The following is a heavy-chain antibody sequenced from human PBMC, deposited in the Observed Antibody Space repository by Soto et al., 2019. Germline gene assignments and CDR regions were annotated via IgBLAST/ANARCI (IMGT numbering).Heavy chain of an antibody. D-gene: IGHD1-26*01. CDR3: ARAPLIVGATIGGADY. Sequence: SVKVSCKASGGSFSSYAISWVRQAPGQGLEWMGGIIPIFGTANYAQKFQGRDTITADESTSTAYMELSTLRSEDTAVYSCARAPLIVGATIGGADYWGQGTLVTVSS. V-gene: IGHV1-69*13. J-gene: IGHJ4*02. CDR1: GGSFSSYA. CDR2: IIPIFGTA.